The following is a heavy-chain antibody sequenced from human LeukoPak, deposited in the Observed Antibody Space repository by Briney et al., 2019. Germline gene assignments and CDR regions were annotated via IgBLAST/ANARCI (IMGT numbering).Heavy chain of an antibody. D-gene: IGHD2-15*01. CDR1: RYTFTNYG. V-gene: IGHV1-18*01. Sequence: SVTVSFMASRYTFTNYGISGVRQAPGQGLEWMGWISTYNGNTNYVHNLQGRVTITTDTSTSTAYMELRSLRSDDAAVYYCARHGGSPPRYYYYMDVWGKGTTVTISS. CDR2: ISTYNGNT. CDR3: ARHGGSPPRYYYYMDV. J-gene: IGHJ6*03.